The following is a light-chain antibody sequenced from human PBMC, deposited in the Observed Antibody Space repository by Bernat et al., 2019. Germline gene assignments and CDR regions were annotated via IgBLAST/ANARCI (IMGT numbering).Light chain of an antibody. J-gene: IGLJ1*01. CDR3: SSYAGSNNYD. V-gene: IGLV2-8*01. CDR1: SSDVGGYNY. CDR2: EVS. Sequence: QSALTQPPSASGSPGQSVTISCTGTSSDVGGYNYVSWYQQHPDKAPKLIISEVSKRTSGVPDRFSGSKSGNTASLNVSGLQAEDEADYCCSSYAGSNNYDFGTGTKVTVL.